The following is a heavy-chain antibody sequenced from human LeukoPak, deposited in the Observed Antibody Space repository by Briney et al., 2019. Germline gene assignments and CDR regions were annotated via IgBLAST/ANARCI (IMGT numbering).Heavy chain of an antibody. J-gene: IGHJ3*02. Sequence: ASVKASCKASGYTFTSYGISWVRQAPGQGLEWMGWISAYNCNTNYAQKLQGRVTMTTDTSTSTAYMELRSLRSDDTAVYYCAGIAVAGRYDAFDIWGQGTMVTVSS. CDR3: AGIAVAGRYDAFDI. V-gene: IGHV1-18*01. CDR2: ISAYNCNT. D-gene: IGHD6-19*01. CDR1: GYTFTSYG.